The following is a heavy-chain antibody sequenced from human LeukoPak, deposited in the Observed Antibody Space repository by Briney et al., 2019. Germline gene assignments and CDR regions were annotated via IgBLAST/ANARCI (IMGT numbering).Heavy chain of an antibody. CDR3: AGYYYDSSGYYY. CDR1: GYTLTELS. CDR2: FDPEDGET. Sequence: ASVRVSCKVSGYTLTELSMHWVRQAPGKGLEWMGGFDPEDGETIYAQKFQGRVTMTEDTSTDTAYMELSSLRSEDTAVYYCAGYYYDSSGYYYWGQGTLVTVSS. D-gene: IGHD3-22*01. J-gene: IGHJ4*02. V-gene: IGHV1-24*01.